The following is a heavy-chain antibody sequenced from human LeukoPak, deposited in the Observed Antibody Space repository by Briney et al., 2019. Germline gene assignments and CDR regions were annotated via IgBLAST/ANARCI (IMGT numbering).Heavy chain of an antibody. D-gene: IGHD6-25*01. CDR3: ARRGRNSSGWQDYL. Sequence: ETLSLTCTVSGGSISSYYWSWIRQPPGKGLEWIANIYPTGSTNYNPSLSSRVTISIGTAKNQFSLKLTSVTAADTAVYYCARRGRNSSGWQDYLWGQGTLVTVFS. J-gene: IGHJ4*02. V-gene: IGHV4-59*08. CDR1: GGSISSYY. CDR2: IYPTGST.